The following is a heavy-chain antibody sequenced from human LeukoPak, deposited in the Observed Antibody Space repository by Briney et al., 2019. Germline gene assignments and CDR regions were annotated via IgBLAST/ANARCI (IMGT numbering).Heavy chain of an antibody. D-gene: IGHD1-26*01. CDR1: GGSISGTTYY. Sequence: SETLSLTCTVSGGSISGTTYYWGWIRQPPGKGLEWIGSIYYSGSTYYNPSVKGRVTISVDTSKNQFSLKLRSVTAADTAVYCCARPGGSYSLFDPWDYWGRGILVTVSS. J-gene: IGHJ4*02. CDR3: ARPGGSYSLFDPWDY. CDR2: IYYSGST. V-gene: IGHV4-39*01.